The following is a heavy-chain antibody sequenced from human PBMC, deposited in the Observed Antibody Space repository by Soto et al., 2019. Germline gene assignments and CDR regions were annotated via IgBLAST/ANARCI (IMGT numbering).Heavy chain of an antibody. V-gene: IGHV1-69*08. Sequence: QVQLVQSGAEVQRPGSSVKVSCKSSGGSFNSFHFNWVRQAPGQGLEWMGRIIPMLDRTQYAQMFQGRVTITADKSTSTAYMEMSGLESVETAVYYCARGTVTLFGVVTPPDYWGQGTLVTVSS. CDR3: ARGTVTLFGVVTPPDY. CDR1: GGSFNSFH. J-gene: IGHJ4*02. D-gene: IGHD3-3*01. CDR2: IIPMLDRT.